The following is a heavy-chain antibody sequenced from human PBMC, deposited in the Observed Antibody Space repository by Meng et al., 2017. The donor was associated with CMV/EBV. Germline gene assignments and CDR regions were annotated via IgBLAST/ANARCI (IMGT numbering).Heavy chain of an antibody. CDR3: ARRDNTNWYPLDY. D-gene: IGHD7-27*01. CDR2: ITSGGSGT. J-gene: IGHJ4*02. CDR1: GVTFSCYA. V-gene: IGHV3-23*01. Sequence: CATSGVTFSCYAMSWVRRAPGKGLERVSSITSGGSGTYYADSVKGRFAISRDNSENTLYLQMSSLRADDTAVYFCARRDNTNWYPLDYWGQGTLVTVSS.